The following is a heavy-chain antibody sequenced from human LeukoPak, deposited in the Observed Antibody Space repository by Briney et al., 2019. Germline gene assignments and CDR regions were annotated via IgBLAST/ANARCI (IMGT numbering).Heavy chain of an antibody. CDR3: ARGQWLLSYFDY. V-gene: IGHV4-59*12. D-gene: IGHD6-19*01. J-gene: IGHJ4*02. Sequence: SETLSLTCTVSGGSISSYYWSWIRQPPGKGLEWIGYIYYSGSTNYNPSLKSRVTISVDTSKNQFSLKLSSVTAADTAVYYCARGQWLLSYFDYWGQGTLVTVSS. CDR1: GGSISSYY. CDR2: IYYSGST.